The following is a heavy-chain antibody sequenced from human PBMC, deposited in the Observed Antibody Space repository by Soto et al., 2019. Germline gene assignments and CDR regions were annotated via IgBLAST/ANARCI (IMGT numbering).Heavy chain of an antibody. D-gene: IGHD2-2*03. CDR3: AKDLALYQIGSHYGMDV. J-gene: IGHJ6*02. CDR2: ISFDGTNT. CDR1: GFSFNTYG. V-gene: IGHV3-30*18. Sequence: PGGSLRLSCAASGFSFNTYGIHWVGQPPGKGLEWVAVISFDGTNTFEADSVKGRFSISRDNSKNILYLQMNRLTIEDAAVYYCAKDLALYQIGSHYGMDVWGPGTTVTVSS.